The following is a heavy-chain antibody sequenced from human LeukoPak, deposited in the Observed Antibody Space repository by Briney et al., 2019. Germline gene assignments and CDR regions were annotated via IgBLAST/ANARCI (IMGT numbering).Heavy chain of an antibody. V-gene: IGHV1-69*13. Sequence: ASVKVSCKASGGTFSSYAISWVRQAPGQGLEWMGGIIPIFGTANYAQKFQGRVTITADESTSTAYMELRSLRSDDTAVYYCASGPSYYTNWGQGTLVTVSS. D-gene: IGHD3-10*01. J-gene: IGHJ4*02. CDR1: GGTFSSYA. CDR3: ASGPSYYTN. CDR2: IIPIFGTA.